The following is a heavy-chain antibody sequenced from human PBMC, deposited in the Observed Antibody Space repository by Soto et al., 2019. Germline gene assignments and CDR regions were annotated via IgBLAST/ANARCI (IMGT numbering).Heavy chain of an antibody. V-gene: IGHV4-4*07. CDR1: GGSTSDSY. CDR3: VKNVAAVGPDWIGL. J-gene: IGHJ5*02. Sequence: QVQLQESGPGLVKPSETLSLICTVSGGSTSDSYWSWIRQTAAKRLEWIGRIHSSGSNYYNPSLKSRVDMSLDRSHNQISLELRSVTVADTATYYCVKNVAAVGPDWIGLWGQGTQVTVS. CDR2: IHSSGSN. D-gene: IGHD6-13*01.